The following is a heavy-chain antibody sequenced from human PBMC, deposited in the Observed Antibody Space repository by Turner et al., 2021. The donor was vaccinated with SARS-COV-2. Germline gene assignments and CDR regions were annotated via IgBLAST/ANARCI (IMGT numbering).Heavy chain of an antibody. V-gene: IGHV3-33*01. CDR1: GFTFSTYA. D-gene: IGHD6-6*01. CDR2: IWYDGSNK. CDR3: ARDYSSSSYLVSWFDP. Sequence: QVQLVEFGGGVVQPGRSLRLSCAASGFTFSTYAMHWVRQAPGKGLEWVAVIWYDGSNKFYVDSVKGRFTISRDNSKNTLYLQMNSLRAEDTAVYYCARDYSSSSYLVSWFDPWGQGTLVTVSS. J-gene: IGHJ5*02.